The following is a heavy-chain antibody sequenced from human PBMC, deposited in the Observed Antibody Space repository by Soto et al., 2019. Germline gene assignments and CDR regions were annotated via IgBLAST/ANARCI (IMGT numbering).Heavy chain of an antibody. CDR1: GDSVSSNSAA. J-gene: IGHJ6*03. CDR2: TYYRSKWYN. Sequence: QSQTLSLTCAISGDSVSSNSAAWNWIRQSPSRGLEWLGRTYYRSKWYNDYAVSVKSRITINPDTSKNQFSLQLNSVTPEDTAVYYCARDLGPIYTTGTTYYYYMDVWGKGTTVTVSS. V-gene: IGHV6-1*01. CDR3: ARDLGPIYTTGTTYYYYMDV. D-gene: IGHD1-7*01.